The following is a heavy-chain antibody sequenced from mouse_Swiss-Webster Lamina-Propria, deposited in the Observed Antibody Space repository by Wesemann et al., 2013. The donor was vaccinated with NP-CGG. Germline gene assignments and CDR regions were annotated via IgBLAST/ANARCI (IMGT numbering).Heavy chain of an antibody. D-gene: IGHD1-1*02. CDR3: ARGGHLVGYAMDY. CDR2: IYPGDGDT. J-gene: IGHJ4*01. Sequence: QVQLQQSGAELARPGASVKLSCKASGYTFTSYWMQWVKQRPGQGLEWIGAIYPGDGDTRYTQKFKGKATLTADKSSSTAYMQLSSLASEDSAVYYCARGGHLVGYAMDYWGQGTSVTVSS. V-gene: IGHV1-87*01. CDR1: GYTFTSYW.